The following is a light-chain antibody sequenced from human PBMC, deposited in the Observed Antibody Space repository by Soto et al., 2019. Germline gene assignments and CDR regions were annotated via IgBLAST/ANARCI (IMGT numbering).Light chain of an antibody. V-gene: IGLV2-14*01. CDR3: CSYTSSSTLV. Sequence: QSALTQPASVSGSPGQSITISCTGTSSDVGGYNYVSWYQQHPGKAPKLMIYEVSNRPSGVSNRFSGSKSGNTASLTISGLQAEYEADYYCCSYTSSSTLVFGGGTKLTVL. J-gene: IGLJ2*01. CDR2: EVS. CDR1: SSDVGGYNY.